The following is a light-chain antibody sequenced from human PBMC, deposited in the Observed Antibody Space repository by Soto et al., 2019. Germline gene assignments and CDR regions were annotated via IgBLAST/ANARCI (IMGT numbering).Light chain of an antibody. J-gene: IGLJ3*02. V-gene: IGLV1-44*01. CDR3: AAWDDSLNGLV. CDR2: SNN. Sequence: QSVLTQPPSASGTPGQTVTISCSGSSSNIGSNIVNWYQQLPGTAPKLLIYSNNQWPSGVPDRFSGSKSGASASLAIIGRQYEDEADYYCAAWDDSLNGLVFGGGTKLTVL. CDR1: SSNIGSNI.